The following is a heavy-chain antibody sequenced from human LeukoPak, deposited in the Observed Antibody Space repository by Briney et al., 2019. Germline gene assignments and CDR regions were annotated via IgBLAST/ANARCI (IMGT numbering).Heavy chain of an antibody. Sequence: ASVKVSCKTSGYTFARYFVHWVRQAPGQGLEWMGWINPNSGGTNYTQNFQGRVTITRDTSITTAYMELSRLTSDDTALYYCARDQGYGSGGYSFDYWGQGTRVTVSS. CDR3: ARDQGYGSGGYSFDY. V-gene: IGHV1-2*02. D-gene: IGHD3-10*01. CDR1: GYTFARYF. J-gene: IGHJ4*02. CDR2: INPNSGGT.